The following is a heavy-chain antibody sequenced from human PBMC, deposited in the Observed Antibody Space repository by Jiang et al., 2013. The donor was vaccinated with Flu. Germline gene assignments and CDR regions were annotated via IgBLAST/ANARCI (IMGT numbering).Heavy chain of an antibody. CDR1: GGSISSYY. V-gene: IGHV4-59*01. CDR2: IYYSGST. Sequence: GLVKPSETLSLTCTVSGGSISSYYWSWIRQPPGKGLEWIGYIYYSGSTNYNPSLKSRVTISVDTSKNQFSLKLSSVTAADTAVYYCARGVSSGYYYYFDYWGQGTLVTVSS. J-gene: IGHJ4*02. D-gene: IGHD3-22*01. CDR3: ARGVSSGYYYYFDY.